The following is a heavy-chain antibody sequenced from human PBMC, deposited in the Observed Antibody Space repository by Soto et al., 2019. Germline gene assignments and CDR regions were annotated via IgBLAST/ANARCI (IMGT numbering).Heavy chain of an antibody. V-gene: IGHV3-11*03. J-gene: IGHJ4*02. Sequence: GGSLRLSCVASGFDFSDFHISWVRQAPGKGLEWISYISSSLGHTDYAESVKGRFTITRDNAKSSVFLEMSDLRSDDTAVYYCAANWNFGLNFWGQGTLVTVSS. CDR3: AANWNFGLNF. CDR1: GFDFSDFH. D-gene: IGHD1-1*01. CDR2: ISSSLGHT.